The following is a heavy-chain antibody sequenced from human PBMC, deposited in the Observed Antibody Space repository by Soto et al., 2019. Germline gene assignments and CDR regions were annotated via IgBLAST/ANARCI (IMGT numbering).Heavy chain of an antibody. Sequence: EVQLVESGGGLVQPGRSLRLSCAASGFTFDDYAMHWVRQAPGKRLEWVSGISWNSGSIGYADSVKGRFTISRDNAKNSLYLQMNSLRAEYTALYYCAKELHLGVVTPSDYWGQGTLVTVSS. D-gene: IGHD3-3*01. CDR1: GFTFDDYA. CDR2: ISWNSGSI. J-gene: IGHJ4*02. V-gene: IGHV3-9*01. CDR3: AKELHLGVVTPSDY.